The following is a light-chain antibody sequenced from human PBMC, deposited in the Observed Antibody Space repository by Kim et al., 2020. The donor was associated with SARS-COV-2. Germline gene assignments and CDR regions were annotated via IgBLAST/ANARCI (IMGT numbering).Light chain of an antibody. CDR1: QSVSSNY. CDR3: QKNGDPART. J-gene: IGKJ1*01. V-gene: IGKV3-20*01. CDR2: TAS. Sequence: EVVLTQSPGTLSLSPGERATLSCRASQSVSSNYLAWYQQKPGQAPRLLIYTASTRASGIPDRFSGSGSGTYFTLTISRLEPEDFAVYSGQKNGDPARTFGQGTKVDIK.